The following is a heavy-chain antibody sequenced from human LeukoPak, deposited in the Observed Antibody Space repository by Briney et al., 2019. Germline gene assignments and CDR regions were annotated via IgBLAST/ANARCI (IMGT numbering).Heavy chain of an antibody. J-gene: IGHJ4*02. CDR2: INHSGST. D-gene: IGHD3-3*01. V-gene: IGHV4-61*10. CDR3: ARRLRPFNTYYDFWSGPMYYFDY. Sequence: SETLSLTCTVSGGSISSGSYYWTWIRQPAGKGLEWIGEINHSGSTNYNPSLKSRVTISVDTSKNQFSLKLSSVTAADTAVYYCARRLRPFNTYYDFWSGPMYYFDYWGQGTLVTVSS. CDR1: GGSISSGSYY.